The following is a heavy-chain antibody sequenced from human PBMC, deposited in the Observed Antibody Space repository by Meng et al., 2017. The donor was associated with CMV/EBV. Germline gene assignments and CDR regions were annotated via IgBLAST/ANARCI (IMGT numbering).Heavy chain of an antibody. Sequence: SETLSLTCTVSGGSISSYYWSWIRQPPGKGLEWIGYIYYSGSTNYNPSLKSRVTISVDTSKNQFSLKLSFVTAADTAVYYCARAGGKTGTTLEYWGQGTLVTVSS. CDR1: GGSISSYY. J-gene: IGHJ4*02. CDR2: IYYSGST. D-gene: IGHD1-7*01. V-gene: IGHV4-59*01. CDR3: ARAGGKTGTTLEY.